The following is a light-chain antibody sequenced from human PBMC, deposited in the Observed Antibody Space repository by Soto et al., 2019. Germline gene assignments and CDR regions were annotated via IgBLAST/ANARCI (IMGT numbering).Light chain of an antibody. V-gene: IGKV4-1*01. CDR3: QQYYSVPYT. Sequence: DIVMTQSPDSMPVSLGERATINCKSSQSILYSSDNKNYLAWHQQKPGQPPKLLIYWASTRESGVPDRFSGSVSGTDFTLTISSLQAEDAAVYYCQQYYSVPYTFGQGTKLEIK. CDR2: WAS. J-gene: IGKJ2*01. CDR1: QSILYSSDNKNY.